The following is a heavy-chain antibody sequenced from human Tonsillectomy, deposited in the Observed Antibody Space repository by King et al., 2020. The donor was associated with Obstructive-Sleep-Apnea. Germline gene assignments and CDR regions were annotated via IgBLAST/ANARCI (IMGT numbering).Heavy chain of an antibody. D-gene: IGHD1-26*01. J-gene: IGHJ4*02. CDR1: GGSISGYY. V-gene: IGHV4-59*08. CDR3: ARHVAGATFGTFDF. Sequence: QMQLQESGPGLVKPSETLSLTCTVSGGSISGYYWSWIRQPPGKGLEWIGYIYYSGSTNYNPSLKSRGTISVYTSKNQFSLKLSSATAADTAVYYCARHVAGATFGTFDFWGQGTLVTVSS. CDR2: IYYSGST.